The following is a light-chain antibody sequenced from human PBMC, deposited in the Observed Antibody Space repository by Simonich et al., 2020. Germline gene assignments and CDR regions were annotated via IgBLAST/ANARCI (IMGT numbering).Light chain of an antibody. CDR2: LGS. CDR1: QSLLHSNGYNY. J-gene: IGKJ3*01. CDR3: MQSIQLPFT. Sequence: DIVMTQSPLSLPVTPGEPASISCRSSQSLLHSNGYNYLVWYLQKPGQSPQLLIYLGSNRASGVPDRFSGSGSGTDFTLKISRVEAEDVGVYYCMQSIQLPFTFGPGTKVDIK. V-gene: IGKV2-28*01.